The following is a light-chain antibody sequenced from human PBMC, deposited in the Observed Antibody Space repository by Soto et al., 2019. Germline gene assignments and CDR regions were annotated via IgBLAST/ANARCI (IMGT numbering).Light chain of an antibody. CDR3: QSYDTSLRAWV. V-gene: IGLV1-40*01. J-gene: IGLJ1*01. CDR2: GNN. CDR1: GSNIGAGSD. Sequence: QSVLTQPPSVSGAPGQRVPISCTGSGSNIGAGSDVHWYQQLPGMAPKLLVYGNNNRPSGVPDRFSGSKSATSASLAITGLQAEDEADYYCQSYDTSLRAWVFGTGTKVTVL.